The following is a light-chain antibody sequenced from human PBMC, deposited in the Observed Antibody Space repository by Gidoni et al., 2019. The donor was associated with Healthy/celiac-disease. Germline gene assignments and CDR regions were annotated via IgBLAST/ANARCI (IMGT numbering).Light chain of an antibody. CDR1: QSISSY. V-gene: IGKV1-39*01. Sequence: DIQMTQSPSSLSASVGDNVTITCRASQSISSYLNWYQQKPGKAPNLLIYAASSLQSGVPSRFSGSGSGTDFTLTISSLQPEDFATYYCQQSYSTPRTFGQGTKLEIK. CDR3: QQSYSTPRT. CDR2: AAS. J-gene: IGKJ2*01.